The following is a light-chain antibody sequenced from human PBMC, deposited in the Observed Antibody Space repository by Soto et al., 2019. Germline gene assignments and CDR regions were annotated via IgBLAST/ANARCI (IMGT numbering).Light chain of an antibody. Sequence: QSALTQPASVSGSPGQSITISCTGTSSDVGGYNYVSWYQQHPGKAPKVMIYEVSNRPSGVSNRFSGSKSGNTASLTISGLQDEDEADYYCSSYTSTNTLVFGGGTKLTVL. CDR1: SSDVGGYNY. V-gene: IGLV2-14*01. J-gene: IGLJ3*02. CDR3: SSYTSTNTLV. CDR2: EVS.